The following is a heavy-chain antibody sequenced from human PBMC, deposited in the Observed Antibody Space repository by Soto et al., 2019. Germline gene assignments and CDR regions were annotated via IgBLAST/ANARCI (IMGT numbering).Heavy chain of an antibody. Sequence: QVQLVQSGGNVVQPGRSLRLSCAASGFTFSNYGMHWVRQAPGKGLEWLAFISHDGSNTYYADSVKGRFTISRDNSKNTLYLQMNSLRAEDTAVFYCAKGPKIPLWLHYVDYWGQGTLVTVSS. D-gene: IGHD5-18*01. CDR3: AKGPKIPLWLHYVDY. CDR1: GFTFSNYG. J-gene: IGHJ4*02. CDR2: ISHDGSNT. V-gene: IGHV3-30*18.